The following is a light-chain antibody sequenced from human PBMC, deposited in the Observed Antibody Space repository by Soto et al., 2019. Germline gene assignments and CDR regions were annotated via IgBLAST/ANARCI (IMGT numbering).Light chain of an antibody. CDR3: QKYNSAPWP. Sequence: DIQMTQSPSSLSASVGDRVTITCRASQGISNYLDWYQQKPGKVPKLLIYAASTLQSEVPSRFSGSGSGTDFTLIISSLQPEDVATYYCQKYNSAPWPFGQGNKVEIK. CDR2: AAS. J-gene: IGKJ1*01. V-gene: IGKV1-27*01. CDR1: QGISNY.